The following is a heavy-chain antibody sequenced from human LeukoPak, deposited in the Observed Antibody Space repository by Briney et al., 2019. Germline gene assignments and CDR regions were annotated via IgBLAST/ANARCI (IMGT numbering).Heavy chain of an antibody. Sequence: GGSLRLSCAASGFTFSDYYMSWIRQAPGKGLEWVSAISGSGGSTYYADSVKGRFTISRDNSKNTLYLQMNSLRAEDTAVYYCAKDQGGNYYGSGSYDFWGQGTLVTVSS. CDR1: GFTFSDYY. J-gene: IGHJ4*02. D-gene: IGHD3-10*01. CDR3: AKDQGGNYYGSGSYDF. V-gene: IGHV3-23*01. CDR2: ISGSGGST.